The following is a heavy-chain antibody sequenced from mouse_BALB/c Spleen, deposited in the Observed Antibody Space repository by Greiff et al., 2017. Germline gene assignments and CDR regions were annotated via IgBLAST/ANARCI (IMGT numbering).Heavy chain of an antibody. D-gene: IGHD4-1*01. Sequence: QVQLQQSGAELMKPGASVKISCKATGYTFSSYWIEWVKQRPGHGLEWIGEILPGSGSTNYNEKFKGKATFTADTSSNTAYMPLSSLTSEDSSVYYCARGTGTRTDAMDYWGQGTSVTVSS. CDR2: ILPGSGST. V-gene: IGHV1-9*01. CDR1: GYTFSSYW. J-gene: IGHJ4*01. CDR3: ARGTGTRTDAMDY.